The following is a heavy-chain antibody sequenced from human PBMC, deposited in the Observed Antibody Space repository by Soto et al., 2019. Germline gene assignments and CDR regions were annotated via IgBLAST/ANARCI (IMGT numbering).Heavy chain of an antibody. CDR1: GYTFTSYD. CDR3: ARDYYDYIWGSYRYTGWFDP. D-gene: IGHD3-16*02. V-gene: IGHV1-8*01. J-gene: IGHJ5*02. CDR2: MNPNSGNT. Sequence: QVQLVQSGAEVKKPGASVKVSCKASGYTFTSYDINWVRQATGQGLEWMGLMNPNSGNTGYAQKFQGRVTMTRNTSMSTAYMELSSRRSEDTAVYYCARDYYDYIWGSYRYTGWFDPWGQGPLVTVSS.